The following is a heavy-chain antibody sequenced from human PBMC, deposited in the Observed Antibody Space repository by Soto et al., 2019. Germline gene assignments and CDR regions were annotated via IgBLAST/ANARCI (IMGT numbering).Heavy chain of an antibody. J-gene: IGHJ4*02. CDR2: ISGSGDST. CDR3: AKGAGSDSGRY. Sequence: EVQLLESGGGLVQPGGSLRLSCAASGFTFSSYAMNWVRQAPGKGLEWVSAISGSGDSTYYADSVKGRFTISRDNSENRLYLKMNSLRADDTAVYYCAKGAGSDSGRYWGQGTLVTVSS. CDR1: GFTFSSYA. D-gene: IGHD3-10*01. V-gene: IGHV3-23*01.